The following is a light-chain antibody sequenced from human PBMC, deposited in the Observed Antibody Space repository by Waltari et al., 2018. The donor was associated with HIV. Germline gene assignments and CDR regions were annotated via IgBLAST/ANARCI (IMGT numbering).Light chain of an antibody. CDR1: QDLDIY. Sequence: DIQLTQSPPSLSASPGDSVTITCRASQDLDIYLGWFQQKAGQAPRPLISGTSTLRTGVPSRFRGSSSASDFTLNISRLEPDDFGTYFCHQYHSYPITFGRGTRLDIK. CDR2: GTS. J-gene: IGKJ5*01. V-gene: IGKV1-16*01. CDR3: HQYHSYPIT.